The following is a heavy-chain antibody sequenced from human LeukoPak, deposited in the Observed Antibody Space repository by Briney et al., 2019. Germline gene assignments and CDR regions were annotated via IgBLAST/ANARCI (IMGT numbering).Heavy chain of an antibody. J-gene: IGHJ4*02. V-gene: IGHV4-39*01. CDR3: ARVLDIYYFDY. CDR2: IYYSGST. CDR1: GGSLSSGTYY. Sequence: SETLSLTCIVSGGSLSSGTYYWGWIRQPPGKGLEWIGSIYYSGSTYYNPSLKSRVTISVDTSKNQFSLKLSSVTAADTAVYYCARVLDIYYFDYWGQGTLVTVSS.